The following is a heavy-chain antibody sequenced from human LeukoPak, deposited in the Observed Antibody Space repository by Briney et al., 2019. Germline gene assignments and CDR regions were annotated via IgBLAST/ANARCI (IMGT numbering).Heavy chain of an antibody. V-gene: IGHV1-2*02. CDR1: GYTFTSYG. J-gene: IGHJ4*02. Sequence: ASVKVSCKASGYTFTSYGISWVRQAPGQGLEWMGWINPNSGGTNYAQKFQGRVTMTRDTSISTAYMELSRLRSDDTAVYYCARDEDYDILTGYTLWNYWGQGTLVTVSS. D-gene: IGHD3-9*01. CDR3: ARDEDYDILTGYTLWNY. CDR2: INPNSGGT.